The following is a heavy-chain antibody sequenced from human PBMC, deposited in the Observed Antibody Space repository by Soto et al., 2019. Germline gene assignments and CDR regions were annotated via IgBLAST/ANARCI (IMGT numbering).Heavy chain of an antibody. V-gene: IGHV4-30-2*01. J-gene: IGHJ2*01. CDR2: IFPSGST. CDR1: GGSISSGGYS. D-gene: IGHD1-26*01. Sequence: QLQLQESGSGLVKPSQTLSLTCAVSGGSISSGGYSWSWIRQPPGKGLEWIGYIFPSGSTYYHPSPKXPXTXXVDTSKSQFSLKVTSVTAADTAVYFCAREGGRRSPDWYFDLWGRGTLVTVSS. CDR3: AREGGRRSPDWYFDL.